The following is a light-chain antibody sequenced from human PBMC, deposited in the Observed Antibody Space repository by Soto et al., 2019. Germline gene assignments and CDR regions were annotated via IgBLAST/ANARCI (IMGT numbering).Light chain of an antibody. CDR1: SSDVGGYIY. CDR3: SSYTSSSTV. V-gene: IGLV2-14*01. CDR2: DVS. Sequence: QSVPTQPASVSGSPGQSITISCTGTSSDVGGYIYVSWYQQHPGQAPKLMIYDVSNRPSGVSNRFSGSKSGNTASLTISGLQAEDEADYYCSSYTSSSTVFGGGTQLTVL. J-gene: IGLJ2*01.